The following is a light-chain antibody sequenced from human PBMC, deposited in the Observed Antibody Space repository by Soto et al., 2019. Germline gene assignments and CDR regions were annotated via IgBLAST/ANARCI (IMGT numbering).Light chain of an antibody. Sequence: VLTQSPSASASLGASVKLTCTLSSGHSTYAIAWHQQQPDKGPRYLMKLNSDGSHNKGDGIPDRFSGSSSGAERYLTISSLQSEDEADYYCQTWGTGIRVFGGGTKLTVL. CDR1: SGHSTYA. CDR3: QTWGTGIRV. J-gene: IGLJ3*02. CDR2: LNSDGSH. V-gene: IGLV4-69*01.